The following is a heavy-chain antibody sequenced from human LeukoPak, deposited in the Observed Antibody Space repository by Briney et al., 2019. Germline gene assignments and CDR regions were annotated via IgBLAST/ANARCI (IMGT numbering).Heavy chain of an antibody. CDR2: ISGSGGST. CDR1: GFTFSYYA. D-gene: IGHD2-2*01. CDR3: AKDYCRGTSCYLNWFDP. V-gene: IGHV3-23*01. Sequence: GGSLRLSCAASGFTFSYYAMTWVRQAPGKGLEWVSAISGSGGSTYYVDSVKGRFTISRDNSKNTLYLQMNSLRAEDTAVYYCAKDYCRGTSCYLNWFDPWGQGTLVTVSS. J-gene: IGHJ5*02.